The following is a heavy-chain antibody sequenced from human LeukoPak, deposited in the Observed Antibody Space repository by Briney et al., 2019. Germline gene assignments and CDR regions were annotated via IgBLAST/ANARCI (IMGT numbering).Heavy chain of an antibody. V-gene: IGHV3-23*01. CDR2: ISGGGGRT. J-gene: IGHJ6*02. Sequence: GGALRLSCAEPGVTFSRDAMSRGRQAPGEGGGRGSDISGGGGRTYYADSVKGRFTISRDNSQSPLYLQINSLRAEDTAVYYCAKGGVPRYYYYVMDVWGQGTTVTVSS. D-gene: IGHD3-10*01. CDR1: GVTFSRDA. CDR3: AKGGVPRYYYYVMDV.